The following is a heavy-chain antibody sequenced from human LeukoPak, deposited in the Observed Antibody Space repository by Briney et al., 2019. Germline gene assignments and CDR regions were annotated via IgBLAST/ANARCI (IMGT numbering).Heavy chain of an antibody. J-gene: IGHJ6*02. CDR1: GFTFDNNG. CDR2: ISWDSGSI. D-gene: IGHD3-10*01. Sequence: GGSLRLSCIAAGFTFDNNGMHWVRQAPGKGLEWVSGISWDSGSIVYAASVKGRFTISRDNAKNSLYLQMNSLRAEDTALYFCAKTMIRGVYSYYAMDVWGQGTTVTVSS. CDR3: AKTMIRGVYSYYAMDV. V-gene: IGHV3-9*01.